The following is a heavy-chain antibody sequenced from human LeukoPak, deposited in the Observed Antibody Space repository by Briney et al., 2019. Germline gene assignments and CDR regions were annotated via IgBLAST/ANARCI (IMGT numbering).Heavy chain of an antibody. CDR2: IYYSGST. CDR1: GGSVSSYY. CDR3: ASTAIGWFGELLSYFQH. J-gene: IGHJ1*01. Sequence: PSETLSLTCTVSGGSVSSYYWSWIRQPPGKGLEWIGYIYYSGSTNYKPSLKSRATISVDTPKNQFSLKLSSVTAADTAVYYCASTAIGWFGELLSYFQHWGQGTLVTVSS. D-gene: IGHD3-10*01. V-gene: IGHV4-59*02.